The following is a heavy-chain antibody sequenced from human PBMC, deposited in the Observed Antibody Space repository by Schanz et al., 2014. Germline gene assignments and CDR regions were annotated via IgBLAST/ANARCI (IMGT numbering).Heavy chain of an antibody. CDR2: ISSRSSHI. CDR1: GFTASSHS. CDR3: AKKVPAYNPFDS. J-gene: IGHJ4*02. Sequence: EVQLAESGGGLVQPGGSLRLSCGVSGFTASSHSMNWVRQAPGKGLEWVSSISSRSSHIYYADSVKGRFTVSRDNAKNSVYLQMDSLRAEDTAVYFCAKKVPAYNPFDSWGQGTLVTVSS. V-gene: IGHV3-21*04. D-gene: IGHD1-1*01.